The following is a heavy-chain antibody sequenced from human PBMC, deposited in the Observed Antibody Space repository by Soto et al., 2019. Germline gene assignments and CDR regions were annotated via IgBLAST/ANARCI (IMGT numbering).Heavy chain of an antibody. J-gene: IGHJ4*02. V-gene: IGHV3-30*18. CDR3: AKGGGSARDFDY. D-gene: IGHD1-26*01. CDR2: TSYDGNNK. Sequence: QVQLLDSGGDVVQPGGSLRLSCTGSGFTFGNYGMHWVRQAPGKGLEWVASTSYDGNNKYYADSLKGRFTISRDNSKKMVYLQMTSLGPEDTAVYYCAKGGGSARDFDYWGQGALVTVSS. CDR1: GFTFGNYG.